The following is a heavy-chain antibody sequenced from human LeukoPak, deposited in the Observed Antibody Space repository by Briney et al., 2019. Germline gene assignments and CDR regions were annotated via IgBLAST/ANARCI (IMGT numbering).Heavy chain of an antibody. CDR2: INPNSGGT. J-gene: IGHJ4*02. D-gene: IGHD6-13*01. V-gene: IGHV1-2*02. CDR1: GYTFTGYY. CDR3: ARYVAAAGNFDY. Sequence: ASVTVSCKASGYTFTGYYMHWVRQAPGQGLEWMGWINPNSGGTNYAQKFQGRVTMTRDTSISTAYMELSRLRSDDTAVYYCARYVAAAGNFDYWGQGTLVTVSS.